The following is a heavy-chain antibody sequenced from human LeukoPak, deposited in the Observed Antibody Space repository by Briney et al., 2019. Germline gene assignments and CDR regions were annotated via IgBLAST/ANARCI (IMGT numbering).Heavy chain of an antibody. D-gene: IGHD1-1*01. V-gene: IGHV4-34*01. CDR2: INHSGST. Sequence: PWETLSLTCAVYGGSFSGYYWSWIRQPPGKGLEWIGEINHSGSTNYNPSLKSRVTISVDTSKNQFSLKLSSVTAAGTAVYYCARGFSWNRLFDYWGPGTLVTVSS. CDR1: GGSFSGYY. CDR3: ARGFSWNRLFDY. J-gene: IGHJ4*02.